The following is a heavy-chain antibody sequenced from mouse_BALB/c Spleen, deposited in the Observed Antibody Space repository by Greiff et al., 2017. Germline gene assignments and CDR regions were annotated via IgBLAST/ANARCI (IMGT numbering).Heavy chain of an antibody. CDR1: GYTFTDSA. D-gene: IGHD1-1*01. CDR3: ARGVDYSYAMDY. J-gene: IGHJ4*01. Sequence: QVQLKESGAELVRPGVSVKISCKGSGYTFTDSAMHWVKQSHAKSLEWIGVISTYYGDASYNQKCKGKATMTVDKSSSTAYMELARLTSEDSAIYYCARGVDYSYAMDYWGQGTSVTVSS. CDR2: ISTYYGDA. V-gene: IGHV1S137*01.